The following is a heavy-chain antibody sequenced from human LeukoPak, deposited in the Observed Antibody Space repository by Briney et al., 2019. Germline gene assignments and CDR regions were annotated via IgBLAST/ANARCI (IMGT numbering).Heavy chain of an antibody. CDR1: GFTFSSYS. Sequence: GGSLRLSCAASGFTFSSYSMNWVRQAPGKGLEWVSSISSSSSYIYYADSVKGRFTISRDNAKNSLYLQMNSLRAEDTALYHCGSLVAGTRYYMDVWGKGTTVTISS. CDR3: GSLVAGTRYYMDV. CDR2: ISSSSSYI. V-gene: IGHV3-21*01. D-gene: IGHD6-19*01. J-gene: IGHJ6*03.